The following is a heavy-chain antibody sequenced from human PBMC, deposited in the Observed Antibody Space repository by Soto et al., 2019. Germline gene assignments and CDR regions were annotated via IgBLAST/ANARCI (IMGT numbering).Heavy chain of an antibody. CDR3: ANGWTYYDILTGYPTPNDAFDI. V-gene: IGHV3-53*01. CDR2: IYSGGST. Sequence: GGSLRLSCAASGFTVSSNYMSWVRQAPGKGLEWVSVIYSGGSTYYADSVKGRFTISRDNSKNTLYLQMNSLRAEDTAVYYCANGWTYYDILTGYPTPNDAFDIWGQGTMVTVSS. J-gene: IGHJ3*02. D-gene: IGHD3-9*01. CDR1: GFTVSSNY.